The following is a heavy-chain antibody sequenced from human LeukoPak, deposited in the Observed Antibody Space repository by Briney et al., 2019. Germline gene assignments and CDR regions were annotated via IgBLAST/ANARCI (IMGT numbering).Heavy chain of an antibody. CDR2: IYTSGST. CDR3: ARGGPPGYYYDYYMDV. CDR1: GGSISSYY. J-gene: IGHJ6*03. V-gene: IGHV4-4*07. Sequence: PSETLSLTCTVSGGSISSYYWSWIRQPAGKGLEWIGRIYTSGSTNFNPSLKSRVTISVDTSKNQFSLKMSSVTAADTAVYFGARGGPPGYYYDYYMDVWGKGTTVTISS.